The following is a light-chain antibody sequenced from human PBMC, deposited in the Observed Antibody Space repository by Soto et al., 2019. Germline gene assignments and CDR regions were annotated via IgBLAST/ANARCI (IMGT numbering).Light chain of an antibody. V-gene: IGKV3D-11*03. J-gene: IGKJ4*01. CDR3: QQYGNSPPLT. CDR1: QYINTR. CDR2: QTS. Sequence: EIVLTQSPSTLSSFPGDRVTLSCRASQYINTRLAWYQHRPGQAPRLLIYQTSLRAAGIPARFSASGSGTDFTLTISDVQPEDFALYYCQQYGNSPPLTFGGGTKVDIK.